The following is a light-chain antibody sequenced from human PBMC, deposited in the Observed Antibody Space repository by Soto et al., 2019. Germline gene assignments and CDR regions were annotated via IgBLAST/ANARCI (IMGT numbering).Light chain of an antibody. V-gene: IGKV1-39*01. CDR3: QQKYITPYT. J-gene: IGKJ2*01. Sequence: DIQMTQSPSLSVSVGDKVTITCRASHSISNFLNWYQQKAGKAPKLLLYASFNLQSGVPSRFSGGGSGTDFTRTISSLQPEDFATYYCQQKYITPYTFGQGTKLEIK. CDR1: HSISNF. CDR2: ASF.